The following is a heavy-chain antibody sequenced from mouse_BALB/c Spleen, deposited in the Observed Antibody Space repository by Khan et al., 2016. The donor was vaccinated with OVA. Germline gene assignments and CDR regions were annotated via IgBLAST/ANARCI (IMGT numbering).Heavy chain of an antibody. CDR3: ARPPYFSYVLDS. J-gene: IGHJ4*01. CDR2: INTYTGEP. CDR1: GYTFTNYG. D-gene: IGHD2-10*01. V-gene: IGHV9-3-1*01. Sequence: LVESGPELKKPGETVKISCKASGYTFTNYGMNWVKQAPGKGLKWMGWINTYTGEPTYADDFKGRFAFSLETSASTAYLQIDNLKNEDTATYCCARPPYFSYVLDSWGQGTSVTVSS.